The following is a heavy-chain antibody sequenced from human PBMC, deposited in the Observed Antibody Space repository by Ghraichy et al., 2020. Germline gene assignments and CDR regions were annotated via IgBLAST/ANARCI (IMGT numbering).Heavy chain of an antibody. Sequence: GESLNISCAASGFTFTDFWMHWVRHVPGKGLEWVAGIKNYGIRTTYADSVTGRFTLSRDDAKNTVFLQMNSLRVEDTAVYYCARKPNPLYHYYMDVWGNGTAVTVSS. CDR2: IKNYGIRT. J-gene: IGHJ6*03. CDR3: ARKPNPLYHYYMDV. V-gene: IGHV3-74*01. CDR1: GFTFTDFW.